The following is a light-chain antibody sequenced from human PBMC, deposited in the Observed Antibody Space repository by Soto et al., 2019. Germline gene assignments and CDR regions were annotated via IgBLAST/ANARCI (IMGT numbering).Light chain of an antibody. Sequence: QSALTQPPSASGSPGQSVTISCTGTSSDVGGYNYVSWYQQHPGKAPKLLIHDVSKRPSGVSDRFSGSKSGNAASLTVSGLQAEDEADYYCGSYAGSKGVVFGGGTKLTVL. J-gene: IGLJ2*01. CDR3: GSYAGSKGVV. CDR1: SSDVGGYNY. CDR2: DVS. V-gene: IGLV2-8*01.